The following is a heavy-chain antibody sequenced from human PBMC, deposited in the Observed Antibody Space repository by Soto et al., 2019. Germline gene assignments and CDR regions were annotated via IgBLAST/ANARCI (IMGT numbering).Heavy chain of an antibody. Sequence: QVQLVQSGAEVKKPGSSVKVSCKASGGTFSSYAISWVRQAPGQGLEWMGGIIPIFGTANYAQKFQGRVTITADESTSTAYMELSSLRSEDTAVYYCARDTTLVSRDYYYGMDVWGQGTTVTVSS. D-gene: IGHD3-10*01. CDR1: GGTFSSYA. CDR2: IIPIFGTA. CDR3: ARDTTLVSRDYYYGMDV. J-gene: IGHJ6*02. V-gene: IGHV1-69*01.